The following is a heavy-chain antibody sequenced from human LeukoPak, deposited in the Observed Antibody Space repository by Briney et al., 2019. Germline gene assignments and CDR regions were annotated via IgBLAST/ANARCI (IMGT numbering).Heavy chain of an antibody. CDR1: GFTFSSYA. Sequence: GGFLRLSCAASGFTFSSYAMHWVRQAPGKGLEWVAVISYDGSNKYYADSVKGRFTISRDNSKNTLYLQMNSLRAEDTAVYYCARDSPAWIQLNWFDPWGQGTLVTVSS. J-gene: IGHJ5*02. CDR2: ISYDGSNK. D-gene: IGHD5-18*01. CDR3: ARDSPAWIQLNWFDP. V-gene: IGHV3-30*04.